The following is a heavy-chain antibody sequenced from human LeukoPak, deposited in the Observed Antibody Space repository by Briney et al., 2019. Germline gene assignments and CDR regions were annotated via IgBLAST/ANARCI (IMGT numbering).Heavy chain of an antibody. CDR3: ARGPEWELLGGFDY. J-gene: IGHJ4*02. D-gene: IGHD1-26*01. CDR2: IISNSSYI. V-gene: IGHV3-21*01. Sequence: KPGGSLRLSCAASGFTFSSYSMNWVRQAPGKGLEGVSAIISNSSYIYYDASLKGRFTISRDNAKNPLHLKMNSLRAEDTAVYYCARGPEWELLGGFDYWGQGTLVTVSS. CDR1: GFTFSSYS.